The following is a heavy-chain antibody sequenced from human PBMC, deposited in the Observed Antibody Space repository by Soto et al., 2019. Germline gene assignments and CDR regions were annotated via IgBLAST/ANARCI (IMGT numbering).Heavy chain of an antibody. CDR2: IFRSGTA. V-gene: IGHV4-31*03. CDR3: ARVIRFGVSTATAHWFDS. J-gene: IGHJ5*01. Sequence: QVQLQESSPGPVRPSETLSLTCSVSGGSISSGSYYWSWIRPLQGQGREWDGYIFRSGTAYSNPSRNSRITPSECTSKIQFSLSMNSVTVADTAVFSCARVIRFGVSTATAHWFDSWGQGVLVTVS. CDR1: GGSISSGSYY. D-gene: IGHD3-3*01.